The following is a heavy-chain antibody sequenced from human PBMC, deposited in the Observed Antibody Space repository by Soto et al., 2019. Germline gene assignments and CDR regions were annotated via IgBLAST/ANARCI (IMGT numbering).Heavy chain of an antibody. Sequence: SETLSLTCTVSGGSISSYYWSWIRQPPGKGLEWIGYIYYSGSTNYNPSLKSRDTISVDTSKNQFSLRLSSVTAADSAVYYCARTDYYYYYYMDVWGKGTTVTVSS. J-gene: IGHJ6*03. CDR1: GGSISSYY. CDR2: IYYSGST. V-gene: IGHV4-59*08. CDR3: ARTDYYYYYYMDV.